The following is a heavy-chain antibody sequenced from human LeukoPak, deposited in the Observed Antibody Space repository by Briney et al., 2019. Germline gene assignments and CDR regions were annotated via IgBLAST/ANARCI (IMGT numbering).Heavy chain of an antibody. J-gene: IGHJ5*02. Sequence: GGSLRLSCAASGFTFSSYSMNWVRQAPGKGVEWVSSISSSSSYIYYADSVKGRFTISRDNAKNSLYLQMNSLRAEDTAVYYCARDRIAAAGGWFDHWGQGTLVTVSS. V-gene: IGHV3-21*01. CDR3: ARDRIAAAGGWFDH. D-gene: IGHD6-13*01. CDR2: ISSSSSYI. CDR1: GFTFSSYS.